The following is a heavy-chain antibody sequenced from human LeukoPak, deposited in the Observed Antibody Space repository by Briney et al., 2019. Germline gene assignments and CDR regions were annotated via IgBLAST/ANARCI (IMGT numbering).Heavy chain of an antibody. CDR3: ATVTMVRGVIYYFDY. CDR2: ISGSGGST. Sequence: GGSLRLSCAASGFTFSSYAMSWVRQAPGKGLEWVSAISGSGGSTYYADSVKGRFTISRDNSKNTLYLQMNSLRAEDTAVYYCATVTMVRGVIYYFDYWGQGTLVTVSS. CDR1: GFTFSSYA. V-gene: IGHV3-23*01. D-gene: IGHD3-10*01. J-gene: IGHJ4*02.